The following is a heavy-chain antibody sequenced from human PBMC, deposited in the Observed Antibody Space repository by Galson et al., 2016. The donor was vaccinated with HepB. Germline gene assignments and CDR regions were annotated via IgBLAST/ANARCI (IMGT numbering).Heavy chain of an antibody. J-gene: IGHJ6*01. Sequence: SLRLSCAASRFTFSSHWMTWVRLAPGKRREWVAKIKEDGSEKYYVDSVKGRFTISRDNAKNSLYLQMNSLRVEDTAIYYCARMTFFYYGMDIWGQGTTVTVSS. CDR1: RFTFSSHW. V-gene: IGHV3-7*01. CDR3: ARMTFFYYGMDI. CDR2: IKEDGSEK.